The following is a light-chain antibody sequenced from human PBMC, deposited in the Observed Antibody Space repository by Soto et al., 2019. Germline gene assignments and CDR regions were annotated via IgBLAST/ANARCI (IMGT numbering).Light chain of an antibody. V-gene: IGKV3-11*01. CDR1: PSVSSY. Sequence: EIVLTQSPATLSLSPGERATLSCRASPSVSSYLAWYQQKPGQAPRLLIYDASNRATGITARFSGSGSGTDFTLTISSLEPEDFAVYYCQQRSNWFTFGQGTRLEMK. CDR2: DAS. CDR3: QQRSNWFT. J-gene: IGKJ5*01.